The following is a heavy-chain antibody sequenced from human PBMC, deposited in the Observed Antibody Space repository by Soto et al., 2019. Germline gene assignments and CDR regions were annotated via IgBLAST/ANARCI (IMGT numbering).Heavy chain of an antibody. Sequence: PSETLCLTWAVYGGSFSGYYWSWIRQPPGKGLEWIGEINHSGSTNYNPSLKSRVTISVDTSKNQFSLKLSSVTAADTAVYYCARAGTSRNWFDPWGQGTLVTVSS. CDR1: GGSFSGYY. CDR3: ARAGTSRNWFDP. V-gene: IGHV4-34*01. J-gene: IGHJ5*02. CDR2: INHSGST. D-gene: IGHD2-2*01.